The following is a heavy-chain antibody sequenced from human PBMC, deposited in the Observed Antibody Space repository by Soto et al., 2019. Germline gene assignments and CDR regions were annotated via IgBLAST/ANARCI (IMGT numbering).Heavy chain of an antibody. V-gene: IGHV3-23*01. J-gene: IGHJ6*02. CDR3: AKGGTSSPRGMDV. D-gene: IGHD2-2*01. Sequence: GGSLRLSCAASGFTFSSYAMSWVRQSPGKGLEWVSAISGSGGSTYYADSVKGRFTISKDNSKNTLYLQMNSLRAEDTAVYYCAKGGTSSPRGMDVWGQGTTVTVSS. CDR1: GFTFSSYA. CDR2: ISGSGGST.